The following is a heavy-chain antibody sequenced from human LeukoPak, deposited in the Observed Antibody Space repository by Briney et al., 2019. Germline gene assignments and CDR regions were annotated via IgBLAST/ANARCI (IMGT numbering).Heavy chain of an antibody. D-gene: IGHD1-26*01. Sequence: KPPETLSLTCTVSGGSISSSTYYWAWIRQSPGKGLEWIGSITYSGSTYYNPSLESRVTISVDTSKNQFSLRLISVTAVDTAVYYCARQGVGATDCWGQGTRVTVSS. J-gene: IGHJ4*02. CDR2: ITYSGST. V-gene: IGHV4-39*01. CDR1: GGSISSSTYY. CDR3: ARQGVGATDC.